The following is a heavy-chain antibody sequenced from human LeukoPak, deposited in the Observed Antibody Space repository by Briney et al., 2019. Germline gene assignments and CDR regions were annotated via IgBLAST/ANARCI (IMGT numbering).Heavy chain of an antibody. CDR1: GFTFNNFG. J-gene: IGHJ4*02. CDR3: ARVTTDWLFAFRY. D-gene: IGHD3-9*01. CDR2: ISGSGDST. Sequence: GGTLRLSCAASGFTFNNFGMSWVRQAPGKGLEWVSAISGSGDSTYYADSVKGRFTISRDNSKNTLYLQMNSLRAEDTAVYYCARVTTDWLFAFRYWGQGTLVTVSS. V-gene: IGHV3-23*01.